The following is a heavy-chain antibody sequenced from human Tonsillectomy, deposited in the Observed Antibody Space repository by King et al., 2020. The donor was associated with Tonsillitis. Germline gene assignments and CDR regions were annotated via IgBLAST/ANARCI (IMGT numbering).Heavy chain of an antibody. V-gene: IGHV3-66*01. CDR1: GFTVSRNY. CDR2: IYGDGST. CDR3: ARESMVRGVTAYCYYYYMDV. J-gene: IGHJ6*03. Sequence: VQLVESGGGLVQPGGSLRLSCAASGFTVSRNYMSWVRQAPGKGLEWVSVIYGDGSTYYADSVKGRFIISRDNSKNTLFLQMNSLRAEDTAVYYCARESMVRGVTAYCYYYYMDVWGKGTTVTVSS. D-gene: IGHD3-10*01.